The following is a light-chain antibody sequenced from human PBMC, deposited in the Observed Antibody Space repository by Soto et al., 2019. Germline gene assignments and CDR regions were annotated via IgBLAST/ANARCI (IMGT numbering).Light chain of an antibody. Sequence: VVTKSPGALSLSPGERATPSCRASQSVSSSYLAWYQQKTGQAPRLLIYGASSRATGIPDRFSGSGYGTDFTLTISRLEPEDFAVYYCQQYGSSPWTFGQGTKVDIK. CDR1: QSVSSSY. CDR3: QQYGSSPWT. CDR2: GAS. J-gene: IGKJ1*01. V-gene: IGKV3-20*01.